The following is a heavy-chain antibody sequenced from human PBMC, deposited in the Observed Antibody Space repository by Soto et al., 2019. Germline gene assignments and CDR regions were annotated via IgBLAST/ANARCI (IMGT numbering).Heavy chain of an antibody. CDR1: GGAISNGGYS. Sequence: SETLSLTCAVSGGAISNGGYSWSWIRQPPGKGLEWIGHIYHSGSTNYNPSLQSRVTISLDRPKTQFSLNLRSVTAADTAVYYCARVHVMVVAGSTFDYWGHGTLVTVSS. CDR3: ARVHVMVVAGSTFDY. D-gene: IGHD6-19*01. V-gene: IGHV4-30-2*01. J-gene: IGHJ4*01. CDR2: IYHSGST.